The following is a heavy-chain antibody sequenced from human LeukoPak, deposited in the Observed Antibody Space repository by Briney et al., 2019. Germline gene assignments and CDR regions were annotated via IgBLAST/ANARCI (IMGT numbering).Heavy chain of an antibody. V-gene: IGHV3-7*01. CDR3: ARGTHYYGTGSHNDY. D-gene: IGHD3-10*01. CDR1: GFTFSSYA. CDR2: IKHDGSEK. J-gene: IGHJ4*02. Sequence: GGSLRLSCAASGFTFSSYAMHWVRQAPGKGLEWVANIKHDGSEKNYMDSVKGRFTISRDNAKNSLYLQMNSLRDEDTAVYYCARGTHYYGTGSHNDYWGQGSLVTVSS.